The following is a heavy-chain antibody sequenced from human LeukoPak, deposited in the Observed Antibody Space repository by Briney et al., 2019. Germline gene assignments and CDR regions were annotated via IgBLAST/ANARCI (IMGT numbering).Heavy chain of an antibody. CDR2: IKSKTDGGTT. CDR1: GFTFTNAW. D-gene: IGHD3-10*01. CDR3: AKSGGYYYGMDV. J-gene: IGHJ6*02. Sequence: PGGSLRLSCAASGFTFTNAWMSWVRQPPGKGLEWVGRIKSKTDGGTTDYAAPVKGRFTISRDDSKTTLYLQVTSLKTEDTAVYYCAKSGGYYYGMDVWGQGTTVTVSS. V-gene: IGHV3-15*01.